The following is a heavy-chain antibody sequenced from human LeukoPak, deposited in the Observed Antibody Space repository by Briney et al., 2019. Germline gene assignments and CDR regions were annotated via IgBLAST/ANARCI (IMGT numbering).Heavy chain of an antibody. CDR1: GDSISSYY. V-gene: IGHV4-59*08. D-gene: IGHD5-18*01. CDR2: IYYSGST. Sequence: SETLSLTCTVSGDSISSYYWSWIRQPPGKGLEWIGYIYYSGSTNYNPSLKSRVTISVDTSKNQFSLKLSSVTAADTAVYYCARGIGYSYGYVYYYYMDVWGKGTTVTVSS. CDR3: ARGIGYSYGYVYYYYMDV. J-gene: IGHJ6*03.